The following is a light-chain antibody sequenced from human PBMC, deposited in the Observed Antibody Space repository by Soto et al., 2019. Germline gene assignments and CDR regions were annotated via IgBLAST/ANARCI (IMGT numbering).Light chain of an antibody. V-gene: IGKV3-11*01. J-gene: IGKJ4*01. CDR2: TAS. CDR1: QNVGLN. CDR3: QERGRWPRAT. Sequence: EMVLTQSPATLSLSPGESATLSCRASQNVGLNFAWYQQKSGHPPRLLIHTASSRATGIPARFSGSGSRTDFTLTISSLEPEDIAVYYCQERGRWPRATFGGGTKVEMK.